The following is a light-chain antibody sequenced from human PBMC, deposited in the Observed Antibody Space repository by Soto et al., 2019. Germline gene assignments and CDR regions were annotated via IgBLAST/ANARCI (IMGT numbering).Light chain of an antibody. Sequence: THSPATQTVSPGGSPTISCKASQSISSNLAWYQQKPGQAPRLLMFRTSSRATGFPARFSGSGSGTEFNLTISSLQSEDFQVYCCQLYGSSPISFGQGTRLEIK. J-gene: IGKJ5*01. CDR2: RTS. CDR3: QLYGSSPIS. CDR1: QSISSN. V-gene: IGKV3-15*01.